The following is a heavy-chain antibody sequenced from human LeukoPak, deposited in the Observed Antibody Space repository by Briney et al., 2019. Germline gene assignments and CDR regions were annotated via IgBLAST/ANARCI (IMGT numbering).Heavy chain of an antibody. CDR2: ISGSGGST. D-gene: IGHD3-16*02. Sequence: GGSLRLSCAASGFTFSSYAMSWVRQAPGKGLEWVSAISGSGGSTYYADSVKGRFTISRDNSKNTLYLQMNSLRAEDTAVYYCANLRTFGGVIVRGDYFDYWGQGTLVTVSS. V-gene: IGHV3-23*01. J-gene: IGHJ4*02. CDR3: ANLRTFGGVIVRGDYFDY. CDR1: GFTFSSYA.